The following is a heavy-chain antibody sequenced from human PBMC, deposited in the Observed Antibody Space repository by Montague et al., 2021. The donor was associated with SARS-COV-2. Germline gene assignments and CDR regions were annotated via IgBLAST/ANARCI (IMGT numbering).Heavy chain of an antibody. CDR2: IYNSGST. D-gene: IGHD1-20*01. CDR1: GGSISGYY. V-gene: IGHV4-4*07. CDR3: VRDQGRSNWNYPDY. J-gene: IGHJ4*02. Sequence: SETLSPTCTVSGGSISGYYWSWFRQSAGKGLEWIGRIYNSGSTSYNPSLKSRVTLSVDTSKNQFSLKLSSVTAADTAVYYCVRDQGRSNWNYPDYWGQGTLVTVSS.